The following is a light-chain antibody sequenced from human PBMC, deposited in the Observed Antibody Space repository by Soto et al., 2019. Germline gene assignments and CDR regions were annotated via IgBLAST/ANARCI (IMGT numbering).Light chain of an antibody. CDR1: QDISNY. J-gene: IGKJ4*01. V-gene: IGKV1-33*01. CDR2: DES. CDR3: QQYETPLLT. Sequence: DIQMTQSPSSLSASVGDRVTITCQASQDISNYLNWYQQKPGKAPKLLIYDESKLETGVPSRFSGSVYGKDFTFTISRLQPEDTATYYCQQYETPLLTFGGGTKVEIK.